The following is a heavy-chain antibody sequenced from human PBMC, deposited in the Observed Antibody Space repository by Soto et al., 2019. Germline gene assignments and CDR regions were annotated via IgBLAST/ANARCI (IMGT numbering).Heavy chain of an antibody. CDR2: IYYSGST. CDR1: GGSISSSSYY. CDR3: ARQLSYYYGSGGKYYFDY. D-gene: IGHD3-10*01. Sequence: SETLSLTCTVSGGSISSSSYYWGWIRQPPGKGLEWIGSIYYSGSTYYNPSLKSRVTISVDTSKNQFSLKLSSVTAADTAVYYCARQLSYYYGSGGKYYFDYWGQGTLVTVSS. J-gene: IGHJ4*02. V-gene: IGHV4-39*01.